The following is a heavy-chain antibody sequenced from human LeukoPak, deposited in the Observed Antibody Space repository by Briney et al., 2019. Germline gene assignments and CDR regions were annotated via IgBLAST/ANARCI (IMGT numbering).Heavy chain of an antibody. V-gene: IGHV3-23*01. CDR3: AKNYDSSGYTGGY. J-gene: IGHJ4*02. CDR1: GFTFTTYW. Sequence: PGESLRLSCAASGFTFTTYWMTWVRQAPGKGLEWVSAISGSGGSTYYADSVKGRFTISRDNSKNTLYLQMNSLRAEDTAVYYCAKNYDSSGYTGGYWGQGTLVTVSS. D-gene: IGHD3-22*01. CDR2: ISGSGGST.